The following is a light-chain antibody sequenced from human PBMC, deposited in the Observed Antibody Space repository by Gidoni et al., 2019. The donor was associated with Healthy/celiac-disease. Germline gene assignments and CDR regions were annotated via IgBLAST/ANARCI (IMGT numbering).Light chain of an antibody. CDR1: QGISSD. Sequence: PSSFSASTGDRVTITCRASQGISSDLAWYQQKPGKAPKLLIYAASTLQSGVPSRFSGSGSGTDFTLTISCLQSEDFATYYCQQYYSYSITFGPGTKVDIK. CDR3: QQYYSYSIT. V-gene: IGKV1-8*01. CDR2: AAS. J-gene: IGKJ3*01.